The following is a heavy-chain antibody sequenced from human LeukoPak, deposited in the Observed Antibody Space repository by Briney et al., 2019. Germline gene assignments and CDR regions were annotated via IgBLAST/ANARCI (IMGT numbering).Heavy chain of an antibody. Sequence: GGSLRLSCAASGFTSSSHWMHWVRQAPGKGLVWVSRTNSDESNTGYADSVKGRFSISRDNAKDTLYLQMPSTRGHDSAVYYCASRTSNSWYEFDYWGQGTLVTVSS. D-gene: IGHD6-13*01. J-gene: IGHJ4*02. CDR3: ASRTSNSWYEFDY. CDR2: TNSDESNT. CDR1: GFTSSSHW. V-gene: IGHV3-74*01.